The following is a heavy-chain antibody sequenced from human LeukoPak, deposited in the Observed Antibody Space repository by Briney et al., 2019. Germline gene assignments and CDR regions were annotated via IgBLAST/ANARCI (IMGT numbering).Heavy chain of an antibody. J-gene: IGHJ5*02. D-gene: IGHD1-26*01. CDR3: ARSRYSGSSNWFDP. Sequence: PSETLSLTCAVYGGSFSGYYWSWIRQPPGKGLEWIGEINHSGSTYYNPSLKSRVTISVDRSKNQFSLKLSSVTAADTAVYYCARSRYSGSSNWFDPWGQGTLVTVSS. CDR1: GGSFSGYY. CDR2: INHSGST. V-gene: IGHV4-34*01.